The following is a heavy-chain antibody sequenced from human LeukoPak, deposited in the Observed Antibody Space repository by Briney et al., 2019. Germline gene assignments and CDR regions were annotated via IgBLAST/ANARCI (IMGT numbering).Heavy chain of an antibody. D-gene: IGHD6-19*01. J-gene: IGHJ5*02. V-gene: IGHV4-39*07. CDR1: GGSMSIDTYF. CDR3: ARAKYSSGGNWFDP. CDR2: ISYSGST. Sequence: SETLSLTCTVSGGSMSIDTYFWGWIRQPPGKGLEWIGIISYSGSTFYNPSLKSGVAIRVDTSKNQFSLKLNSVTAADTAVYYCARAKYSSGGNWFDPSGQGTLVTVSS.